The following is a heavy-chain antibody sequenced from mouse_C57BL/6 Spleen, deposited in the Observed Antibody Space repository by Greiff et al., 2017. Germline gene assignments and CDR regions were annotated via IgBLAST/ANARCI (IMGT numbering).Heavy chain of an antibody. Sequence: EVKVVESGGGLVKPGGSLKLSCAASGFTFSDYGMHWVRQAPEKGLEWVAYISSGSSTIYYADTVKGRFTISRANAKNTLFLQMTSLRSEDTAMDYCASAQAPWYCDVWGTGTTVTVSS. V-gene: IGHV5-17*01. D-gene: IGHD3-2*02. CDR2: ISSGSSTI. CDR3: ASAQAPWYCDV. J-gene: IGHJ1*03. CDR1: GFTFSDYG.